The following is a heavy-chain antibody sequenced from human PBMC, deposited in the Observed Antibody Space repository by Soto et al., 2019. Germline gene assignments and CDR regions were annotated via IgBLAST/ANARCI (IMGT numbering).Heavy chain of an antibody. CDR1: GYSFTNYW. CDR3: ARHPNGDYDVMDV. V-gene: IGHV5-51*01. D-gene: IGHD4-17*01. CDR2: IYPGDSDT. J-gene: IGHJ6*02. Sequence: EYLKVSLNGSGYSFTNYWVVWVRQMPGKGLEWMGIIYPGDSDTRYSPSFQGQVTISADKSISTAYLQWSSLKASDTAMYYWARHPNGDYDVMDVWGQGTTVTVSS.